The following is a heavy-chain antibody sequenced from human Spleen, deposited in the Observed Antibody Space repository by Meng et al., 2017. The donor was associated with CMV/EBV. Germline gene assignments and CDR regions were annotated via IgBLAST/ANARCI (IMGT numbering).Heavy chain of an antibody. Sequence: GESLKISCKGSGYNFARYWIAWVRQMPGKGLEWMGTIYPDDADARYSPSFQGQVTISADKSLSTAFLQWSSLKATDTAMYYCARPHCRSTKCYAFDIWGQGTMVTVSS. CDR3: ARPHCRSTKCYAFDI. CDR1: GYNFARYW. J-gene: IGHJ3*02. V-gene: IGHV5-51*01. CDR2: IYPDDADA. D-gene: IGHD2-2*01.